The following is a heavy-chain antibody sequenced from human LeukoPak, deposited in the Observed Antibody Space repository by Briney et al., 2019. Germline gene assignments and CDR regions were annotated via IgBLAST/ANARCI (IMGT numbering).Heavy chain of an antibody. Sequence: SETLSLTCTVSGGSISSHYWSWIRQPPGKGLEWIGYIYYSGSTNYSPSLKSRVTISVDTSKSQFSLKLSSVTAADTAVYYCARSGNYYYYYYMDVWGKGTTVTVSS. D-gene: IGHD3-10*01. V-gene: IGHV4-59*11. CDR1: GGSISSHY. J-gene: IGHJ6*03. CDR2: IYYSGST. CDR3: ARSGNYYYYYYMDV.